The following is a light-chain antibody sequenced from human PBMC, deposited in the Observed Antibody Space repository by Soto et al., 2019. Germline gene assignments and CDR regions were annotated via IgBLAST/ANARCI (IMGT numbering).Light chain of an antibody. CDR3: SSYAGNNIHYV. CDR2: EVS. J-gene: IGLJ1*01. V-gene: IGLV2-8*01. CDR1: STDVGGYNY. Sequence: QSVLTQPPSASGFPGQSVTISCTGTSTDVGGYNYVSWYQQHPGKAPKLMIYEVSKRPSGVPDRFSGSKSGNTASLTVSGLQAEDEADYYCSSYAGNNIHYVFGTGTKVTVL.